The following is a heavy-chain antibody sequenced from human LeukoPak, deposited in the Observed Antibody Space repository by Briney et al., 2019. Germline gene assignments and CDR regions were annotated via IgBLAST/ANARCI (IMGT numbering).Heavy chain of an antibody. CDR2: IYHSGGT. Sequence: WNWIRKPPGQGLEWIGYIYHSGGTNYNPSRKSRVTISLDTSKNQFSLKLSSVPAADTAVYYCARVGTYYRSLDSWGQGTLVTVSS. V-gene: IGHV4-59*01. D-gene: IGHD3-10*01. CDR3: ARVGTYYRSLDS. J-gene: IGHJ4*02.